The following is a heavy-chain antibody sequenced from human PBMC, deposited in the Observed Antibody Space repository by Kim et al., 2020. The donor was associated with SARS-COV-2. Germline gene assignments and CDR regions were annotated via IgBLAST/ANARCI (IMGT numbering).Heavy chain of an antibody. CDR2: IYYSGST. CDR3: ARALKRIAARKYNWFDP. CDR1: GGSISSGDYY. D-gene: IGHD6-6*01. V-gene: IGHV4-30-4*01. J-gene: IGHJ5*02. Sequence: SETLSLTCTVSGGSISSGDYYWSWIRQPPGKGLEWIGYIYYSGSTYYNPSLKSRVTISVDTSKNQFSLKLSSVTAADTAVYYCARALKRIAARKYNWFDPWGQGTLVTVSS.